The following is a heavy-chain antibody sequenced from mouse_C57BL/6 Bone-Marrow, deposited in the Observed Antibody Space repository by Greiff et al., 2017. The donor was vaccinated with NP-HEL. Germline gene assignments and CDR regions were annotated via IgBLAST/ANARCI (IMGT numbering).Heavy chain of an antibody. D-gene: IGHD1-1*02. V-gene: IGHV5-17*01. J-gene: IGHJ2*01. CDR2: ISSCSSTI. CDR1: GFTFSDYG. CDR3: SRGGY. Sequence: EVHLVQPGGGLVKPGGSLKLSCAASGFTFSDYGMHWVSQAPEKGLAWVAYISSCSSTIYSADPVKGSFTLSRDKAKNTLLLQMTRLGSEDTARYYCSRGGYWGQGTTLTGSS.